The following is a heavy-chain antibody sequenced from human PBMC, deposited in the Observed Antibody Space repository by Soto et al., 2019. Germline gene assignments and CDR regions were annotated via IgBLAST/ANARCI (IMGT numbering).Heavy chain of an antibody. D-gene: IGHD2-21*02. CDR3: ARQRTSVVTQAYFDS. CDR2: IYYSGSN. J-gene: IGHJ4*02. Sequence: SETLSLTCTVTGDSINNRSYYWGWIRQPPGKRLEWIGSIYYSGSNYNNPSLKSRVSMSVDKSKNQFSLKLRTVTAADTALYYCARQRTSVVTQAYFDSWGQGYLVTVS. CDR1: GDSINNRSYY. V-gene: IGHV4-39*01.